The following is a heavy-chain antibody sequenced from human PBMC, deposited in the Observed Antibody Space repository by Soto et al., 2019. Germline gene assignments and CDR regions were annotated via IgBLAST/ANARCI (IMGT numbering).Heavy chain of an antibody. Sequence: SETLSLTCTVSGGSISSYYWSWIRQPPGKGLEWIGYIYYSGSTNYNPSLKSRVTISVDTSKNQFSLKLSSVTAADTAVYYCARGLRVVAATDQLWFDPCGQGTLVTVSS. CDR3: ARGLRVVAATDQLWFDP. CDR1: GGSISSYY. CDR2: IYYSGST. J-gene: IGHJ5*02. V-gene: IGHV4-59*01. D-gene: IGHD2-15*01.